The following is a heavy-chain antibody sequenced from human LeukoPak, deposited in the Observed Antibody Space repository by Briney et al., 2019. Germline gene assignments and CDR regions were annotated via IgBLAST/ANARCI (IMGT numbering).Heavy chain of an antibody. CDR2: IYYSGTT. CDR1: DGSISSSSYY. CDR3: AAVAGRFDF. Sequence: PSETLSLTCTVSDGSISSSSYYWGWIRQPPGKGLEWIGSIYYSGTTYYNPSLKSRVTISVATSKNQFSLKLSSMTAADTAVYYCAAVAGRFDFWGQGTLVTVSS. J-gene: IGHJ4*02. D-gene: IGHD6-19*01. V-gene: IGHV4-39*01.